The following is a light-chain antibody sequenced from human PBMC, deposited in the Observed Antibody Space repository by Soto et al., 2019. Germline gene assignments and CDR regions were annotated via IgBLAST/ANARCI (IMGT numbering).Light chain of an antibody. J-gene: IGLJ1*01. CDR3: SSYTTSSTRV. Sequence: QSVLXQPASVSGSPGQSITISCTGTSSDVGGYNYVSWYQQHPGKAPKLMIYDVSNRPSGVSNRFSGSKSGNTAPLTISGLQAEDEAGYYCSSYTTSSTRVFGTGTKATAL. V-gene: IGLV2-14*01. CDR1: SSDVGGYNY. CDR2: DVS.